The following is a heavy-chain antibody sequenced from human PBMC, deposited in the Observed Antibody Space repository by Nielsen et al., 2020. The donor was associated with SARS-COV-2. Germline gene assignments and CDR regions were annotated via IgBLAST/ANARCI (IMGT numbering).Heavy chain of an antibody. CDR2: IRSNGGST. Sequence: GGSLRLSCSASGFTFSSYTMLWVRQAPGKGLEYVSAIRSNGGSTYYTDSVKGRFIISRDNSKNTLYLQMSRLRAEDTAVYHCVKGGYSSPAYWGQGTLVTVSS. V-gene: IGHV3-64D*09. CDR1: GFTFSSYT. J-gene: IGHJ4*02. CDR3: VKGGYSSPAY. D-gene: IGHD6-13*01.